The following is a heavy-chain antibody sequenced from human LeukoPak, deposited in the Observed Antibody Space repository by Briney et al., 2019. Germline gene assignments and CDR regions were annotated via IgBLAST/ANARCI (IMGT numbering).Heavy chain of an antibody. V-gene: IGHV3-74*01. CDR2: VNTDGAST. J-gene: IGHJ4*02. D-gene: IGHD5-24*01. Sequence: PGGSLRLSCAASGFAFRSYWMFWVRQAPGKGLLWISQVNTDGASTTYGDSAKGRFTISRDNAKNSLFLQMNSLRVEDTATYYCARGTATMTGIDFWGQGTLVTVSS. CDR1: GFAFRSYW. CDR3: ARGTATMTGIDF.